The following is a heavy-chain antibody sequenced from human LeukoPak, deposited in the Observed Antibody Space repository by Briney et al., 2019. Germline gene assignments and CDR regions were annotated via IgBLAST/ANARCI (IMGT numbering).Heavy chain of an antibody. CDR3: ARDSSGWYGPHYYYYMDV. D-gene: IGHD6-19*01. Sequence: SETLSLTCTVSGGSISSGSYYWSWIRQPTGKGLEWIGRIYTSGSTNYNPSLKSRVTISVDTSKNQFSLKLSSVTAADTAVYYCARDSSGWYGPHYYYYMDVWGKGTTVTISS. CDR2: IYTSGST. V-gene: IGHV4-61*02. J-gene: IGHJ6*03. CDR1: GGSISSGSYY.